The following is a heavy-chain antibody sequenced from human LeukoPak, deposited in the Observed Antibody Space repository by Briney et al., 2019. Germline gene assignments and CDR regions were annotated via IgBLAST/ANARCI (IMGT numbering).Heavy chain of an antibody. CDR1: GYTFTSYG. CDR2: ISAYNGNT. J-gene: IGHJ4*02. V-gene: IGHV1-18*01. CDR3: ARDWDRYCSGGSCYWYY. Sequence: ASVKVSCKASGYTFTSYGISWVRQAPGQGLEWMGWISAYNGNTNYAQKLQGRVTMTTDTSTRTAYMELRRLRSDDTAVDYWARDWDRYCSGGSCYWYYWGQGTLGTVSS. D-gene: IGHD2-15*01.